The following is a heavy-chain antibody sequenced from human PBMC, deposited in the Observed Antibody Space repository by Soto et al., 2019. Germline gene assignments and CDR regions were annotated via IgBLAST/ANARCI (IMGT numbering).Heavy chain of an antibody. CDR2: ISGSGGST. Sequence: GGSLRLSCAASGFTFSSYAMSWVRQAPGKGLEWVSAISGSGGSTYYADSVKGRFTISKDNSKNTLYLQMNSLRAEDTAVYYCAKDRGSNSGWGSGGMDVWGQGTTVTVSS. V-gene: IGHV3-23*01. CDR3: AKDRGSNSGWGSGGMDV. D-gene: IGHD6-19*01. CDR1: GFTFSSYA. J-gene: IGHJ6*02.